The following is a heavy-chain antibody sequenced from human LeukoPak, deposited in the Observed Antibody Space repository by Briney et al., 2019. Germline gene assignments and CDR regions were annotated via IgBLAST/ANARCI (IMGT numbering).Heavy chain of an antibody. J-gene: IGHJ6*02. CDR2: FDPEDGET. V-gene: IGHV1-24*01. CDR3: ATPYGMDV. Sequence: PSVKVSCKVSGYTLTELFMHWVRQAPGKGLGWMRGFDPEDGETIYAPKFQGRISLTEDTSTDTAYMELSSLRSEDTAVYYCATPYGMDVWGQGTTVTVSS. CDR1: GYTLTELF.